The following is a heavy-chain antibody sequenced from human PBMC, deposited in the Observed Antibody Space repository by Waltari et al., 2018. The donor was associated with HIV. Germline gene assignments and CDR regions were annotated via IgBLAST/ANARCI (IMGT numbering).Heavy chain of an antibody. CDR1: GGSISSSSYY. CDR2: IYYSGST. Sequence: QLQLQESGPGLVKPSETLSLTCTVSGGSISSSSYYWGWIRQPPGKGLEWIGSIYYSGSTYYNPSLKSRVTISVDTSKNQFSLKLSSVTAADTAVYYCASGDSSGYYWGTAFDIWGQGTMVTVSS. D-gene: IGHD3-22*01. J-gene: IGHJ3*02. V-gene: IGHV4-39*07. CDR3: ASGDSSGYYWGTAFDI.